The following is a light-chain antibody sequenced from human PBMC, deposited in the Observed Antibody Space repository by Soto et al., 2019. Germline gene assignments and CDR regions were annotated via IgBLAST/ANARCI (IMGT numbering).Light chain of an antibody. V-gene: IGKV1-17*01. CDR3: LQYNSPPLT. J-gene: IGKJ1*01. CDR1: QGIRYA. CDR2: GAS. Sequence: DIQMTQSPSSLSASVGYRVTITCVASQGIRYALGWYQQKPGTAPKRLIYGASILQNGVPSRFGGSGSGTEFTLTISSLQPEDFATYYCLQYNSPPLTFGQGTKVDIK.